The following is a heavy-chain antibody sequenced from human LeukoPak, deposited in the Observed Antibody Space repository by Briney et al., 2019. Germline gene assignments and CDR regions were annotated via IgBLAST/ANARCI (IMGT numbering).Heavy chain of an antibody. Sequence: GGSLRLSCAASGFTFSSYGMHWVRQAPGKGLEWVAVISYAGSNKYYADSVKGRFTISRDNSKNTLYLQMNSLRAEDTAVYYCAKDRQLWNYYFDYWGQGTLVTVSS. CDR1: GFTFSSYG. V-gene: IGHV3-30*18. CDR2: ISYAGSNK. CDR3: AKDRQLWNYYFDY. D-gene: IGHD5-18*01. J-gene: IGHJ4*02.